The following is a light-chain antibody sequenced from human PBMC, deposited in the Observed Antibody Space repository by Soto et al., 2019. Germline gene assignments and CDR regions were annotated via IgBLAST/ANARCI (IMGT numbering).Light chain of an antibody. V-gene: IGKV3-20*01. CDR2: GAS. CDR1: QSVSSSY. CDR3: QQYGSSPRFT. J-gene: IGKJ3*01. Sequence: EIVLTQSPGTLSLSPGERATLSCRASQSVSSSYLAWYQQTPGQAPRLLIYGASSMATGIPDRFSGRGSGTDLTLTISILEPDDFAVYYCQQYGSSPRFTFGPGTKVDIK.